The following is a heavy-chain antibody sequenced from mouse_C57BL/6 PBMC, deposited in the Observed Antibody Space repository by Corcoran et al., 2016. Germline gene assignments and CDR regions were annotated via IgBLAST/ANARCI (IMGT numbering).Heavy chain of an antibody. Sequence: QIQLVQSGPELKKPGETVKISCKASGYTFTTYGMSWVKQAPGKGLKWMGWINTYSGVPTYADDFKGRFAFSLETSASTAYLQINNLKNEDTATYFCARGTTVAYYFDYWGQGTTLTVSS. CDR1: GYTFTTYG. V-gene: IGHV9-3*01. J-gene: IGHJ2*01. CDR2: INTYSGVP. CDR3: ARGTTVAYYFDY. D-gene: IGHD1-1*01.